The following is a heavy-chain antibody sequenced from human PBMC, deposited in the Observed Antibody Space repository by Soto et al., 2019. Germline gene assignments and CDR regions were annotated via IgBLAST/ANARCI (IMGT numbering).Heavy chain of an antibody. CDR2: INHSGSN. CDR1: GAPITINY. Sequence: SETLSLTCTVSGAPITINYWSWIRQSPGTGLEWIGEINHSGSNNYSPSLKSRVTMSLDTSKNQFSLKLTSVTAADTAVYYCARGGSNDWQVAFDIWGQGTMVTVSS. CDR3: ARGGSNDWQVAFDI. J-gene: IGHJ3*02. D-gene: IGHD3-9*01. V-gene: IGHV4-34*01.